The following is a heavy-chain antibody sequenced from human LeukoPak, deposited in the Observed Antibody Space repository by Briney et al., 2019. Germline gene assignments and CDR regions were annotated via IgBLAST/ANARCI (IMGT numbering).Heavy chain of an antibody. J-gene: IGHJ4*02. D-gene: IGHD5-18*01. CDR2: IYYSGST. V-gene: IGHV4-59*01. CDR1: GGSISSYY. CDR3: ARDHVDTAMDI. Sequence: SETLSLTCTVSGGSISSYYWSWIRQPPGKGLEWFGYIYYSGSTNYNPSLKSRVTISVDTSKNQFSLKLSSVTAADTAVYYCARDHVDTAMDIWSQGTLVTVSS.